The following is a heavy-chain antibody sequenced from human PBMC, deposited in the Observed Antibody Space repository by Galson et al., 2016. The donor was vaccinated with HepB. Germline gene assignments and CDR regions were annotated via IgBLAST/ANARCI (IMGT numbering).Heavy chain of an antibody. CDR2: ISYGGNKK. Sequence: SLRLSCAASGFRFNTYAMYWVRQAPGKGLEWVAIISYGGNKKFYGDSVKGRFTISRDDSKYTLSLQMISLRPEDTAVYFCARVRYASLVVPGNPIDYWGQGALVTVSS. J-gene: IGHJ4*02. CDR1: GFRFNTYA. D-gene: IGHD2-21*02. CDR3: ARVRYASLVVPGNPIDY. V-gene: IGHV3-30*14.